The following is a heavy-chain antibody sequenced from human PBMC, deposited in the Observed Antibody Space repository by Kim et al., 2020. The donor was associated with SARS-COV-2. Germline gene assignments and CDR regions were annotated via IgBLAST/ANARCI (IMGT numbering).Heavy chain of an antibody. D-gene: IGHD3-22*01. CDR3: AKDGSSGFFGYYFDY. J-gene: IGHJ4*02. CDR2: ISYDGSNK. CDR1: GFTFSSYG. V-gene: IGHV3-30*18. Sequence: GGSLRLSCAASGFTFSSYGMHWVRQAPGKGLEWVAVISYDGSNKYYADSVKGRFTISRDNSKNTLYLQMNSLRAEDTAVYYCAKDGSSGFFGYYFDYWGQGTLVTVSS.